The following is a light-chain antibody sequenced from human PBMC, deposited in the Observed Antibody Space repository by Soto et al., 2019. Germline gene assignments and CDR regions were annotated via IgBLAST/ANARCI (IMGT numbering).Light chain of an antibody. J-gene: IGKJ1*01. CDR3: QQYDTTPPT. CDR2: GVS. CDR1: QSLRRSS. V-gene: IGKV3-20*01. Sequence: EIVLTQSPGTLSLSLGERATLSCRASQSLRRSSLAWYQQKPGQAPRLLIYGVSTRATGIPDRFSGSGSGTDFTLTISRLESKDTARYSCQQYDTTPPTFGQGTKVDIK.